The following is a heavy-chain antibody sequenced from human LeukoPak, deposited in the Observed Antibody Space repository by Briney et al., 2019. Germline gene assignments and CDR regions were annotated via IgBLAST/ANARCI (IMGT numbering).Heavy chain of an antibody. CDR2: INIDGSGT. J-gene: IGHJ6*03. CDR3: ARVRPGYYYMDV. V-gene: IGHV3-74*01. D-gene: IGHD7-27*01. CDR1: GFTFSSFW. Sequence: GSLRLSCAASGFTFSSFWMHWVRQAPGKGLVWVSRINIDGSGTTYADSVKGRFTISRDNAKNTLYLQMNSLRAEDTTVYYCARVRPGYYYMDVWGKGTTVTVSS.